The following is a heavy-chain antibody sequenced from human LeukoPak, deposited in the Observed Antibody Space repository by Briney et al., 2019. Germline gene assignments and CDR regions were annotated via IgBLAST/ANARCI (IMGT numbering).Heavy chain of an antibody. Sequence: SETLSLTCTVSGGSISCYYWSWIRQPPGKGLDWIGYIYYSGSTNYNPSLKSRVTISVDTSKNQFSLKLSSVTAADTAVYYCARDQRVGDSSGWYYYYGMDVWGKGTTVTVSS. V-gene: IGHV4-59*01. CDR1: GGSISCYY. D-gene: IGHD6-19*01. CDR2: IYYSGST. J-gene: IGHJ6*04. CDR3: ARDQRVGDSSGWYYYYGMDV.